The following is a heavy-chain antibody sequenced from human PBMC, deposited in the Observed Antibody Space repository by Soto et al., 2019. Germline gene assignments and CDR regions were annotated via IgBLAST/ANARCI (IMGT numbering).Heavy chain of an antibody. V-gene: IGHV1-69*12. CDR3: ARGPGSYSDYYY. CDR1: GGTFGTYG. J-gene: IGHJ4*02. D-gene: IGHD4-17*01. Sequence: QVQLVQSGAEVKPPGSSVKVSCKTSGGTFGTYGIGWARQAPGQGLEWMGGIVPLTGTPNYAQKFQGRVTITADEASSTVHMRLSSLRSDDTAVYFCARGPGSYSDYYYWGLGTLGTVSS. CDR2: IVPLTGTP.